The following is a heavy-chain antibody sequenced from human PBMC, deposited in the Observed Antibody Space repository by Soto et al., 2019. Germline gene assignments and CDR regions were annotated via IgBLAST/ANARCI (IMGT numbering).Heavy chain of an antibody. CDR3: AKDFFLGIFGVFDY. CDR1: GFTFSTYG. CDR2: ISHDGSDK. J-gene: IGHJ4*02. Sequence: QVQLVESGGGVVQPGRSLRLSCAASGFTFSTYGMHWVRQAPGKGLEWVAVISHDGSDKYYADSVKGRFTISRDNSKNTLYLPLNSLRPEDTAVYYCAKDFFLGIFGVFDYWGQGTLVTVSS. D-gene: IGHD3-3*01. V-gene: IGHV3-30*18.